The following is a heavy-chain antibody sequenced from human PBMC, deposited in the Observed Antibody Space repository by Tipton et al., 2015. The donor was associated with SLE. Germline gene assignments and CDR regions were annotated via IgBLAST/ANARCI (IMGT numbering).Heavy chain of an antibody. CDR3: ASGDYYDSPGWFEP. CDR2: IYYSGST. V-gene: IGHV4-31*03. D-gene: IGHD3-22*01. J-gene: IGHJ5*02. CDR1: GGSISSGGYY. Sequence: TLSLTCTVSGGSISSGGYYWSWIRQHPGKGLEWIGYIYYSGSTYYNPSLKSRVTISVDTSKNQFSLKLSSVTAPDTAVYYCASGDYYDSPGWFEPWGQGTLGPVS.